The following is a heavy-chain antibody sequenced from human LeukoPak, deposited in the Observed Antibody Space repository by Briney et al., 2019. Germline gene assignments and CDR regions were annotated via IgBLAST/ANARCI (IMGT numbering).Heavy chain of an antibody. CDR1: GDSISSGYY. V-gene: IGHV4-38-2*02. D-gene: IGHD2-2*01. CDR2: IYHSGST. J-gene: IGHJ4*02. Sequence: PSETLSLTCAVSGDSISSGYYWGWIRQPPGKGLEWIGSIYHSGSTYYNPSLKSRVTISVDTSKNQFSLKLSSVTAADTAVYYCARDYCSSTSCYPYYFDYWGQGTLVTVSS. CDR3: ARDYCSSTSCYPYYFDY.